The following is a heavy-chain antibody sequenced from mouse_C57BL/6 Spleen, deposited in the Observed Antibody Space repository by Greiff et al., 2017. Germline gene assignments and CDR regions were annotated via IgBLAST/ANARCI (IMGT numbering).Heavy chain of an antibody. D-gene: IGHD1-1*01. Sequence: EVKLQQSGPELVKPGASVKMSCTASGYTFTDYNMHWVKQSHGKSLEWIGYINPNNGGTSYNQKFKGKATLTVNKSSSTAYMELRSLTSEDSAVYYCARSKVYYGDWYFDVWGTGTTVTVSS. J-gene: IGHJ1*03. V-gene: IGHV1-22*01. CDR1: GYTFTDYN. CDR3: ARSKVYYGDWYFDV. CDR2: INPNNGGT.